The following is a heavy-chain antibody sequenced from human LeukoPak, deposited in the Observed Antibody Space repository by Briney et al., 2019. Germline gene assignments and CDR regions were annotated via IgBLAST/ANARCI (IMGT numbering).Heavy chain of an antibody. V-gene: IGHV1-2*02. J-gene: IGHJ3*02. D-gene: IGHD5-12*01. CDR1: GYTFTGYY. Sequence: GASVKVSCKASGYTFTGYYMHWVRQAPGQGLEWMGWINPNSGGTNYAQKFQGRVTMTRDTSISTAYMELSSLRSEDTAVYYCARVVRGLRGAFDIWGQGTMVTVSS. CDR3: ARVVRGLRGAFDI. CDR2: INPNSGGT.